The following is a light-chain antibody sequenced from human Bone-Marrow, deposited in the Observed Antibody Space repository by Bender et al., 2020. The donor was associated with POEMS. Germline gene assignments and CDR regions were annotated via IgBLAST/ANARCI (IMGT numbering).Light chain of an antibody. CDR3: QTWGTGIVV. CDR1: SEHSRYA. J-gene: IGLJ2*01. V-gene: IGLV4-69*01. Sequence: QPVLTQSPSASASLGASVNVSCTLSSEHSRYAIAWHQQQPEKGLRFLMKLNNDGSHTKGDGIPDRFSGSGSGAERSLTISSLQSEDEAAYYCQTWGTGIVVFGGGTKLTVL. CDR2: LNNDGSH.